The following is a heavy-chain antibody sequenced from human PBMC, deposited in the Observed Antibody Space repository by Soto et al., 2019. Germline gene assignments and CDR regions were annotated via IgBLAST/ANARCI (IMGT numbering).Heavy chain of an antibody. CDR2: IYYSGST. Sequence: PSETLSLTCTVSGGSISSYYWSWIRQPPGKGLEWIGYIYYSGSTNYNPSLKSRVTISVDTSKNQFSLKLSSVTAAATAVYYCARAFYNHDAFDIWGQGTMVTVSS. CDR1: GGSISSYY. D-gene: IGHD1-1*01. J-gene: IGHJ3*02. V-gene: IGHV4-59*01. CDR3: ARAFYNHDAFDI.